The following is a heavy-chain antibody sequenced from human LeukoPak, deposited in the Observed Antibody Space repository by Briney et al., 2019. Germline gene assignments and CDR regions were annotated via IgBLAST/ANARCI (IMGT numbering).Heavy chain of an antibody. J-gene: IGHJ4*02. CDR1: GFTFSSYS. V-gene: IGHV3-21*01. Sequence: GGSLRLSCAASGFTFSSYSMNWVRQAPGKGLEWVSSISTTSSYIYYADSVKGRFTISRDNAKNSLYLQVNSLRAEDTAVYYCAREYCSSTICPRSSDYWGQGALVTVSS. D-gene: IGHD2-2*01. CDR2: ISTTSSYI. CDR3: AREYCSSTICPRSSDY.